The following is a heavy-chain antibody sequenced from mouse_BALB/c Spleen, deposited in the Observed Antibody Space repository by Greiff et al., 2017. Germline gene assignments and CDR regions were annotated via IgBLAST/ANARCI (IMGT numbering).Heavy chain of an antibody. Sequence: EVQVVESGGGLVQPGGSRKLSCAASGFTFSSFGMHWVRQAPEKGLEWVAYISSGSSTIYYADTVKGRFTISRDNPKNTLFLQMTSLRSEDTAMYYCARWVTTAYYFDYWGQGTTLTVSS. CDR3: ARWVTTAYYFDY. D-gene: IGHD1-2*01. J-gene: IGHJ2*01. CDR1: GFTFSSFG. CDR2: ISSGSSTI. V-gene: IGHV5-17*02.